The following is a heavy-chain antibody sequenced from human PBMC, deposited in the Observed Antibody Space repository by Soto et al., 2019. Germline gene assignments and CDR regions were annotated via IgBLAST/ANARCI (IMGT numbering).Heavy chain of an antibody. Sequence: EVQLVESGGVVVQPGGSLRLSCAASGFPFDDYAMHWVRQAPGKGLEWVSFISWDGDITYYADSVKGRFTISRDNSQKSLYLPMNSLRGEDTAFYYCAKGGGYTYGLFDYWGQGTQVTVSS. CDR3: AKGGGYTYGLFDY. D-gene: IGHD5-18*01. CDR2: ISWDGDIT. CDR1: GFPFDDYA. V-gene: IGHV3-43D*04. J-gene: IGHJ4*02.